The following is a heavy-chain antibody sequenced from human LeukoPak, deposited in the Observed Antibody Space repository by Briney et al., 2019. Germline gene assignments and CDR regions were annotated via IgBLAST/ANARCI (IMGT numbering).Heavy chain of an antibody. V-gene: IGHV3-64D*08. CDR3: VKDSYDNTGYEYFQH. D-gene: IGHD3-22*01. CDR2: ISSNGGST. Sequence: GGSLRLSCSASGLTFSNYVMYWVRQAPGKGLECVSGISSNGGSTYYADSVKGRFTISRDNSKNTLYLQMSSLRAEDTAVYYCVKDSYDNTGYEYFQHWGQGTLVTGSS. CDR1: GLTFSNYV. J-gene: IGHJ1*01.